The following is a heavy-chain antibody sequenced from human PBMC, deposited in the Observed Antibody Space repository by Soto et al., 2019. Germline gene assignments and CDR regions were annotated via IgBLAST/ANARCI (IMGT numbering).Heavy chain of an antibody. V-gene: IGHV1-8*01. J-gene: IGHJ5*02. Sequence: SNDIYSVRQATGQGLEWMGWMNPNSGNTGYAQKFQGRVTMTRNTSISTAYMELSSLRSEDTAVYHCVRGYNGFDRWGQGTLVTVSS. D-gene: IGHD2-8*01. CDR3: VRGYNGFDR. CDR1: SND. CDR2: MNPNSGNT.